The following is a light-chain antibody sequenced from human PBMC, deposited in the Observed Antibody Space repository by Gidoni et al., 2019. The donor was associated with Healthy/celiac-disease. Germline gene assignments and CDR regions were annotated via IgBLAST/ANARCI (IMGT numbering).Light chain of an antibody. Sequence: QSALTQPAPVSGSPGQSITISCTGTSSDVGGYNYVSWYQQHPGKAPKLMIYEVSNRPSGVSNRFSGSKSGNTASLTISGLQAEDEADYYCSSYTSSRVLFGGGTKLTVL. V-gene: IGLV2-14*01. CDR2: EVS. CDR1: SSDVGGYNY. J-gene: IGLJ2*01. CDR3: SSYTSSRVL.